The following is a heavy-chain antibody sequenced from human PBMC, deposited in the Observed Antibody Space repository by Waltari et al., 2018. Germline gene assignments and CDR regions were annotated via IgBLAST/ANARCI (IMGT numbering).Heavy chain of an antibody. CDR3: ARYYGNGEGWLDP. J-gene: IGHJ5*02. Sequence: QLQLQESGPGLVKPSETLSLTCTVSGGSISSGSYYWGWIRQPPGKGLESNGYISYRWTTYYNLALKGRVTMSVDTARDQYSLSLRSVAAADTAVYYLARYYGNGEGWLDPWGQGTLVTVSS. CDR1: GGSISSGSYY. CDR2: ISYRWTT. D-gene: IGHD3-3*01. V-gene: IGHV4-39*07.